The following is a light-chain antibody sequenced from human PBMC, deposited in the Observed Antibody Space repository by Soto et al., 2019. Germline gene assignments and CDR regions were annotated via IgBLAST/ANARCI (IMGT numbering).Light chain of an antibody. V-gene: IGLV1-44*01. Sequence: QSVLTQPPSVSEAPGQRVTISCSGSNVGNKAVNWYQQLPGTAPKLLIYSNNQRPSGVPDRFSGSKSGTSASLAISGLQSEDEADYYCAAWDDSLMGVVFGGGTKLTVL. CDR3: AAWDDSLMGVV. CDR1: NVGNKA. CDR2: SNN. J-gene: IGLJ2*01.